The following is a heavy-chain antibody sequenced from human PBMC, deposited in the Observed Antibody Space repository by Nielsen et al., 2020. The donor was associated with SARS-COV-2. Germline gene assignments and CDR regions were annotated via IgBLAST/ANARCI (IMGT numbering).Heavy chain of an antibody. D-gene: IGHD1-26*01. CDR1: GFTFSSYG. V-gene: IGHV3-30*18. Sequence: GESLKISCAASGFTFSSYGMHWVRQAPGKGLEWVAVISYDGSYKYYADSVKGRFTISRDNSKNTLYLQMNSLRTEDTAVYYCAKDGKWEVLSQLLDYWGQGTLVTVSS. J-gene: IGHJ4*02. CDR3: AKDGKWEVLSQLLDY. CDR2: ISYDGSYK.